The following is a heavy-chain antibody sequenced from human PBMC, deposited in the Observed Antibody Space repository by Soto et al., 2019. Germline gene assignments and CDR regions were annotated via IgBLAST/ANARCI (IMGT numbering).Heavy chain of an antibody. CDR2: INYSGST. Sequence: SETLSLTCTVSGGSVNKSTYYWSWIRQPPGKGLEWIGYINYSGSTNYNPSLKSRITISVDTSKNQVSLKLSSVTAADTAVYYCARDNLVGHSYGNQIHALDNWAQGTKVTVS. CDR3: ARDNLVGHSYGNQIHALDN. D-gene: IGHD5-18*01. CDR1: GGSVNKSTYY. J-gene: IGHJ3*02. V-gene: IGHV4-61*01.